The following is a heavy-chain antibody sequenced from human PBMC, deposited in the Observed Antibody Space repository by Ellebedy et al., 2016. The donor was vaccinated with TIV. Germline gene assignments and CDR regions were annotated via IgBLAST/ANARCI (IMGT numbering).Heavy chain of an antibody. CDR1: GSPFKNHA. CDR3: ARDQGWATPGSTRFDY. J-gene: IGHJ4*02. D-gene: IGHD3-10*01. V-gene: IGHV3-23*01. CDR2: ISGGGRTT. Sequence: GESLKISCAASGSPFKNHAVSWVRQAPGKGLQWVSAISGGGRTTPYADSVKGRFTISRDNAKNSLYLQMNSLRAEDTAVYYCARDQGWATPGSTRFDYWGQGTLVTVSS.